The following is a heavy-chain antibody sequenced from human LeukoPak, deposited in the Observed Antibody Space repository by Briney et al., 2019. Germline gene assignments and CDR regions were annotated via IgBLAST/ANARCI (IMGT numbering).Heavy chain of an antibody. J-gene: IGHJ2*01. Sequence: PSETLSLTCAVYGGSFSGYYWSWIRQPPGKGLEWIGEINHSGSTNYNPSLKSRVTISVDTSKNQFSLKLSSVTAADTAVYYCARGIGCSGGSCYSYWCFDLWGRGTLVTVSS. CDR3: ARGIGCSGGSCYSYWCFDL. D-gene: IGHD2-15*01. CDR1: GGSFSGYY. V-gene: IGHV4-34*01. CDR2: INHSGST.